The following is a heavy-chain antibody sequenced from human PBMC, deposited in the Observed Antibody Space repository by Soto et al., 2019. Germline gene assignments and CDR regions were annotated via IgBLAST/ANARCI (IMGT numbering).Heavy chain of an antibody. CDR3: ARVGYGDYGRGYYFDF. J-gene: IGHJ4*02. D-gene: IGHD4-17*01. CDR1: GASIRDGDYY. CDR2: IDYTGGT. V-gene: IGHV4-30-4*01. Sequence: LSLTCSVSGASIRDGDYYWSWLRQPPGKGPEWIGVIDYTGGTHYNPTLTGPVSMSVDTSANQFSLKVNFVTAADSAVYYCARVGYGDYGRGYYFDFWGPGILVTVSS.